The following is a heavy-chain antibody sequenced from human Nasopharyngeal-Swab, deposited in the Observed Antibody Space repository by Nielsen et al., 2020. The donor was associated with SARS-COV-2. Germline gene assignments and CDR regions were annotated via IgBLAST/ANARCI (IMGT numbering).Heavy chain of an antibody. Sequence: ASVTVSCKASGYSFINNDINWVRQATGQGLEWVGWMNPKTGNTGYAQNFQGRVTMTTDTTLSTSFLELSRLRSDDTAVYYCARGSAYFVFWRVYYTGWFETWGQGTLVTVSS. J-gene: IGHJ5*02. CDR3: ARGSAYFVFWRVYYTGWFET. D-gene: IGHD3-3*01. CDR1: GYSFINND. CDR2: MNPKTGNT. V-gene: IGHV1-8*01.